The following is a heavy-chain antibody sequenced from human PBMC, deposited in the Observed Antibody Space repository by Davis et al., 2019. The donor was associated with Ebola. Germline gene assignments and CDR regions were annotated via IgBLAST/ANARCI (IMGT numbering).Heavy chain of an antibody. CDR2: MTPNSGNA. Sequence: ASVKVSCKASGYTFTTHDINWLRRATGQGLEWMGWMTPNSGNAGNAQKFQGRVTMTRDTSIRTAYMELSRVRSDDTAVYYCARASIVEWELHGGGIDYWGQGTLVTVSS. D-gene: IGHD3-3*01. J-gene: IGHJ4*02. V-gene: IGHV1-8*01. CDR3: ARASIVEWELHGGGIDY. CDR1: GYTFTTHD.